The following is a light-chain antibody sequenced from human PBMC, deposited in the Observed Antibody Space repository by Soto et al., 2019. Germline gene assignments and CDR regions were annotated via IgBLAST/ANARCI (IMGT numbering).Light chain of an antibody. CDR1: ESVSSY. CDR3: QQRSNWPPIT. Sequence: EIVLTQSPATLSLSPGERATLSCRASESVSSYLGWYQQKRGQAPRLLIYDASNRATGIPARFSGSGSGTDFTLTISSLVPEDSAVYYCQQRSNWPPITFGQGTRLEIK. V-gene: IGKV3-11*01. CDR2: DAS. J-gene: IGKJ5*01.